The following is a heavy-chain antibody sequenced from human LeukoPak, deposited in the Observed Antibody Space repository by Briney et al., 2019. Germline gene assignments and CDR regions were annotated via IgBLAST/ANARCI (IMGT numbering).Heavy chain of an antibody. CDR3: PRLSCSSTSCYYYYGMDV. CDR2: ISPGDSDT. J-gene: IGHJ6*02. D-gene: IGHD2-2*01. CDR1: AYRFTFTSYW. V-gene: IGHV5-51*01. Sequence: GESLKISCKGSAYRFTFTSYWLAWVRPMPGEGLEWMGIISPGDSDTRYSPSFQGHVTISADKSISPAYLQWSSLKASDSAMYYCPRLSCSSTSCYYYYGMDVWGQGTTVTVFS.